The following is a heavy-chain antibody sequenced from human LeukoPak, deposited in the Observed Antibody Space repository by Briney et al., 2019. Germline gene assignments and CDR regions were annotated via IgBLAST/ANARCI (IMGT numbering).Heavy chain of an antibody. CDR2: ISSSSYI. CDR1: GFTFSSYA. D-gene: IGHD3-3*01. J-gene: IGHJ4*02. V-gene: IGHV3-21*01. CDR3: ARDREDFWSGYYGY. Sequence: PGGSLRLSCAASGFTFSSYAMHWVRQAPGKGLEWVSSISSSSYIYYADSVKGRFTISRDNAKNSLYLQMNSLRAEDTAVYYCARDREDFWSGYYGYWGQGTLVTVSS.